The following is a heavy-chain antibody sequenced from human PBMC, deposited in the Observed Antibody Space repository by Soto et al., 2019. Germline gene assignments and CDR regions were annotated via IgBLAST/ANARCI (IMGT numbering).Heavy chain of an antibody. J-gene: IGHJ4*02. CDR3: ARVNSGSYYFDY. V-gene: IGHV3-21*01. CDR1: GFTFSSYS. CDR2: ISSSSSYI. Sequence: GXSLRLSCAASGFTFSSYSINWVNQAPGKGLEWVSSISSSSSYIYYADSVKGRFTISRDNAKNSLYLQMNRMRAEDTAVYYCARVNSGSYYFDYWGQGTLVTVSS. D-gene: IGHD1-26*01.